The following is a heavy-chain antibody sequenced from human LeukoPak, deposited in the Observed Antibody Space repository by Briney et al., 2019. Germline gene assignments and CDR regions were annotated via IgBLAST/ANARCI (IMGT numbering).Heavy chain of an antibody. CDR1: RYTFSSYN. CDR2: LNSNGEGV. D-gene: IGHD2-8*01. Sequence: GGSLRLSCVGSRYTFSSYNMNWFRQAPGKGLEWLSYLNSNGEGVYYADSVKGRFTISRDNAKNSLYLFMNSLTVEDTALYYCATDDFTNSVPFWGQGTVVTVSS. V-gene: IGHV3-48*04. J-gene: IGHJ3*01. CDR3: ATDDFTNSVPF.